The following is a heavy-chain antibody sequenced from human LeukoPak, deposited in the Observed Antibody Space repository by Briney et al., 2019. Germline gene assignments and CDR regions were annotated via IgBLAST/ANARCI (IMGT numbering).Heavy chain of an antibody. V-gene: IGHV2-70*11. D-gene: IGHD3-10*01. Sequence: SGPPLVKPTQTLTLTCTFSGFSLSTSGMCVSWIRQPPGKALEWLARIDWDDDKYYSTSLKTRLTISKDTSKNQVVLTITNMDPVDTATYYCARSTSNYYGSGSYYNWGQGTLVTVSS. CDR2: IDWDDDK. J-gene: IGHJ4*02. CDR1: GFSLSTSGMC. CDR3: ARSTSNYYGSGSYYN.